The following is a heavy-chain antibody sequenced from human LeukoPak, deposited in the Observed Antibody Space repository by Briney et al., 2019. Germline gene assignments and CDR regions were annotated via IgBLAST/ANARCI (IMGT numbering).Heavy chain of an antibody. V-gene: IGHV3-74*01. CDR2: INIDERIT. J-gene: IGHJ4*02. CDR1: GLSFSSQR. D-gene: IGHD3-10*01. CDR3: FREGGD. Sequence: GGSLRLSCAASGLSFSSQRMHWVRQAPGKGLVWVSYINIDERITGYADSVKGRFTISRDNAKNTLYLQMNSLRAEDTAIYYCFREGGDWGQGTLVTVSS.